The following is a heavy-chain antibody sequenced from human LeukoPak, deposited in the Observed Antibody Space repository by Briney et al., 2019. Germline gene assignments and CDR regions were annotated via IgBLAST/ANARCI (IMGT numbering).Heavy chain of an antibody. Sequence: ASVKVSCKASGGTFSSYAISWVRQAPGQGLEWMGRIIPILGIANYAQKFQGRVTITADKSTSTAYMELSSLRSEDTAVYYCARLEYYYDSSGYYWGYFDYWGQGTLVTVSS. D-gene: IGHD3-22*01. V-gene: IGHV1-69*04. CDR2: IIPILGIA. J-gene: IGHJ4*02. CDR1: GGTFSSYA. CDR3: ARLEYYYDSSGYYWGYFDY.